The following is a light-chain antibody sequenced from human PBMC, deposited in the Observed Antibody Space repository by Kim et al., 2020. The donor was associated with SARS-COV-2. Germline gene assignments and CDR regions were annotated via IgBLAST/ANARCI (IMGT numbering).Light chain of an antibody. Sequence: SVTLACSLSSEHSSYAIAWHPQQPEKGPRYLMRLNSDGSHGKRDGIHDRFSGFSSGAERYHTISSLQSEDEADYYCQTWGTGTVVFGGGTQLTVL. CDR2: LNSDGSH. CDR3: QTWGTGTVV. CDR1: SEHSSYA. J-gene: IGLJ2*01. V-gene: IGLV4-69*01.